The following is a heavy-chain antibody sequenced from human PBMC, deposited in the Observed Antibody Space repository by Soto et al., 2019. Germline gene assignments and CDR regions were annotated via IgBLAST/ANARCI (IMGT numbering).Heavy chain of an antibody. CDR1: GYTFTSYD. Sequence: ASVKVSCKASGYTFTSYDINWVRQATGQGLEWMGWMNPNSGNTGYAQKFQGRVTMTRNNSISTAYMELSSLRSEDTAVYYCARWGRLSSSGRYYYYYYMDVWGKGTTVTVSS. V-gene: IGHV1-8*01. CDR2: MNPNSGNT. D-gene: IGHD6-6*01. CDR3: ARWGRLSSSGRYYYYYYMDV. J-gene: IGHJ6*03.